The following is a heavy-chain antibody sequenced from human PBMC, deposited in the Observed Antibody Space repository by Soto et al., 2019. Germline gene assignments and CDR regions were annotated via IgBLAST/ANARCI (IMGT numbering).Heavy chain of an antibody. J-gene: IGHJ4*02. D-gene: IGHD3-10*01. Sequence: EVQLLESGGGLVQPGGSLRLSCAASGFTFNNYAMSWVRQAPGKGLEWVSAISGGGDTTSYADSVKGRFTVSRDGSKNTLYLHMNSLRAEDTALYYCAKGRVGSGSLTPRVDFWGQGILVTVSS. CDR3: AKGRVGSGSLTPRVDF. V-gene: IGHV3-23*01. CDR1: GFTFNNYA. CDR2: ISGGGDTT.